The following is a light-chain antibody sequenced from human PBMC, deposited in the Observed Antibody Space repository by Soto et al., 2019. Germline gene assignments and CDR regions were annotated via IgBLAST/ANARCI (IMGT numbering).Light chain of an antibody. V-gene: IGKV3-20*01. J-gene: IGKJ5*01. CDR3: QQYGSSAPIT. Sequence: EIVLTQSPGTLSLSPGERATLSCRASQSVSSNYLVWYQQKPGQAPSLLIYDASSRATGIPDRFSGSGSGTDFTLTISRLEPEDFAMYYCQQYGSSAPITFGQGTRLEIE. CDR1: QSVSSNY. CDR2: DAS.